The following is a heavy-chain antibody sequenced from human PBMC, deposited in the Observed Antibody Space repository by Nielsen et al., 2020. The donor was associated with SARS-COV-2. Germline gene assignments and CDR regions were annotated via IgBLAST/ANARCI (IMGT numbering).Heavy chain of an antibody. CDR2: ISYDGSNK. D-gene: IGHD3-10*01. CDR3: ARQYYYGSGSYYSGNAFDI. V-gene: IGHV3-33*05. J-gene: IGHJ3*02. Sequence: WIRQPPGKGLEWVAVISYDGSNKYYADSVKGRFTISRDNSKNTLYLQMNSLRAEDTAVYYCARQYYYGSGSYYSGNAFDIWGQGTMATVSS.